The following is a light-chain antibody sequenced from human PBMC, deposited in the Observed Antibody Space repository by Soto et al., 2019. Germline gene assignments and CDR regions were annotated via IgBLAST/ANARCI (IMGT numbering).Light chain of an antibody. CDR1: DSDVGGYNY. V-gene: IGLV2-14*01. J-gene: IGLJ2*01. Sequence: QSALTQPASVSGSPGQSITISCTGTDSDVGGYNYVSWYQQHPGKAPKLINYGVTNRPSGVSNRVSGSKSGNTASLTISGLQAEYEADYYCSSYTTRSTYVVLGGGTKLTVL. CDR2: GVT. CDR3: SSYTTRSTYVV.